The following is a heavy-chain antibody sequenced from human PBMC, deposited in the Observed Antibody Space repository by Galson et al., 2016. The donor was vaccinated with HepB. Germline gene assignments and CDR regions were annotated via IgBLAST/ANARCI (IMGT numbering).Heavy chain of an antibody. CDR3: VRRSIYSGDRGGAFDI. CDR1: GYSFSNYW. Sequence: QSGAEVKKPGESLKISCKGSGYSFSNYWIAWVRQMPGKGLEWMGIMNPGDSDTKYSPSFQGHVTISADRSISTAYLQWSSLQVSDTAMYYGVRRSIYSGDRGGAFDIWGQGTMVTVSS. CDR2: MNPGDSDT. V-gene: IGHV5-51*01. D-gene: IGHD5-12*01. J-gene: IGHJ3*02.